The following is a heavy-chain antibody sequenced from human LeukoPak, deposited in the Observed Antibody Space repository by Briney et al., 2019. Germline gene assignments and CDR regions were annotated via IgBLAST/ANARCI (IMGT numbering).Heavy chain of an antibody. J-gene: IGHJ3*02. CDR1: GFTFSRHW. CDR3: AREGYGRDAFDI. CDR2: IKQDGSDK. V-gene: IGHV3-7*03. Sequence: GGSLRLSCAASGFTFSRHWMSWVRQAPGKGLEWVANIKQDGSDKYYVDSVKGRFTISRDNAKNSLYLQMNSLRAEDTAVYYCAREGYGRDAFDIWGQGTMVTVFS. D-gene: IGHD5-12*01.